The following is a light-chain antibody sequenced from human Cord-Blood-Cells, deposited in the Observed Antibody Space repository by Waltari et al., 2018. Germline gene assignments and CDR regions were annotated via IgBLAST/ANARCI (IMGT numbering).Light chain of an antibody. CDR1: SSDVGGYNY. Sequence: QSALTQPAPVSGSPGQPLTISCTGTSSDVGGYNYVSWYQQHPGKAPKLMIYDVSNRPSGVSNRFSGSKSGNTASLTISGLQAEDEADYYCSSYTSSSTVVFGGGTKLTVL. CDR2: DVS. CDR3: SSYTSSSTVV. V-gene: IGLV2-14*01. J-gene: IGLJ2*01.